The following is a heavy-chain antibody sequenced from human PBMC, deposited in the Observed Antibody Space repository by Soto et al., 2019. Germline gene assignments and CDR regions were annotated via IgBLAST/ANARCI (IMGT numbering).Heavy chain of an antibody. D-gene: IGHD6-13*01. Sequence: QVQLQESGPGLVKPSGTLSLTCAVSGVSISSHDWWTWVRQPPGQGLEWVGESHQSGNTNYYSSLETRVTISVDMSKNQFALTLTSEAVAATAAYYCATSDSSRFYGGQGPLVTVSS. V-gene: IGHV4-4*02. J-gene: IGHJ4*02. CDR2: SHQSGNT. CDR1: GVSISSHDW. CDR3: ATSDSSRFY.